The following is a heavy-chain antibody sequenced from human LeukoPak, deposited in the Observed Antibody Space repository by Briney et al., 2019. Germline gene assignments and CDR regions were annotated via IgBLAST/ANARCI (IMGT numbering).Heavy chain of an antibody. V-gene: IGHV3-23*01. CDR1: GFTFSSYT. CDR2: ISGSGRRT. CDR3: AKDLRYCGGDCYSADAFDI. D-gene: IGHD2-21*01. J-gene: IGHJ3*02. Sequence: PGGSLRLSCAASGFTFSSYTMNWVRQAPGKGLEWVSGISGSGRRTYYADFVKGRFTISRDNSKNTLYLQMNSLRAEDTAIYYCAKDLRYCGGDCYSADAFDIWGQGTMVTVSS.